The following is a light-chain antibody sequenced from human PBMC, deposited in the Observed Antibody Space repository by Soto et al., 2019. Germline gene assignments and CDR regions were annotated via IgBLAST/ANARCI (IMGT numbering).Light chain of an antibody. CDR1: QSVSSSY. V-gene: IGKV3-20*01. CDR3: QQYGSSFT. CDR2: GAS. Sequence: EIVLTQSPATLSLSPGERATLSCRASQSVSSSYLAWYQQKPGQAPRLLLYGASSTATGIPDRFSGSGSGTDFTLTISRLEPEDFSVYYCQQYGSSFTFGPGTKVDIK. J-gene: IGKJ3*01.